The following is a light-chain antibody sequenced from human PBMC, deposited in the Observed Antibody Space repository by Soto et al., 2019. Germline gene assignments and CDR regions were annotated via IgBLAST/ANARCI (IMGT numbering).Light chain of an antibody. V-gene: IGKV3-15*01. CDR2: GAS. J-gene: IGKJ5*01. Sequence: EIVMTQSPATLSVSPGERATLSCRASQSVSSNLAWYQQKPGQAPRLLIYGASTRATGIPARFSGSGSGTQLTLTVSSLQSLDFAVYYCKQYNKWPRDCFGQGTRLEIK. CDR1: QSVSSN. CDR3: KQYNKWPRDC.